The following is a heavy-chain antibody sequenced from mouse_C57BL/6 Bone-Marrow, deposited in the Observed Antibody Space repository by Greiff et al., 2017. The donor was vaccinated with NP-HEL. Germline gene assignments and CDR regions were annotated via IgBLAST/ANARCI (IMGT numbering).Heavy chain of an antibody. D-gene: IGHD1-1*01. V-gene: IGHV1-64*01. CDR1: GYTFTSYW. Sequence: VKLQQPGAELVKPGASVKLSCKASGYTFTSYWMHWVKQRPGQGLEWIGMIHPNSGSTNYNEKFKSKATLTVDKSSSTAYMQLSSLTSEDSAVYYCARWGITTVVAPFAYWGQGTLVTVSA. CDR3: ARWGITTVVAPFAY. J-gene: IGHJ3*01. CDR2: IHPNSGST.